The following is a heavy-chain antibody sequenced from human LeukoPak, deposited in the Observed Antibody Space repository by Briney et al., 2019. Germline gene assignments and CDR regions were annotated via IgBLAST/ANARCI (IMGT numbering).Heavy chain of an antibody. D-gene: IGHD5-18*01. CDR2: IYSGGST. V-gene: IGHV3-53*01. CDR1: GFTFSSNY. J-gene: IGHJ3*02. CDR3: ATFTGGGYSYLNEFDI. Sequence: PGGSLRLSCAAPGFTFSSNYMSWVRQAPGKGLEWVSVIYSGGSTYYADSVKGRFTISRDNSKNTLYLQMNSLRAEDTAVYYCATFTGGGYSYLNEFDIWGQGTMVTVSS.